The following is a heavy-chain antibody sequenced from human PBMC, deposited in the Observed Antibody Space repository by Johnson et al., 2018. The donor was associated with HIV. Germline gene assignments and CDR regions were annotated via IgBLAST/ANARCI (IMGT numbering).Heavy chain of an antibody. J-gene: IGHJ3*01. Sequence: VQLVESGGGLIQPGGSLRLSCAASEFTVSSNYMSWVRQAPGKGLEWVSVIYSGGRTFYADSVKGRFSISRDVSKNILYLQMHSLRTEDTAYYYCARDLPGIYDAFDLWGQGTKVTISS. CDR2: IYSGGRT. V-gene: IGHV3-53*01. D-gene: IGHD1-26*01. CDR1: EFTVSSNY. CDR3: ARDLPGIYDAFDL.